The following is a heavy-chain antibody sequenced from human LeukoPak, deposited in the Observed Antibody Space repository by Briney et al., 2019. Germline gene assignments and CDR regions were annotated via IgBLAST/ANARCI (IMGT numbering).Heavy chain of an antibody. V-gene: IGHV4-34*01. CDR2: ISHSGTT. Sequence: ASETLSLTCAVYGVSFGGYYWNWIRQPPGMGLEWIGEISHSGTTNYNPSLKSRVTISVDTSKNQFSLRLNSVTAADTAVYYCARASAYSTSSGVNLWGQGTLVTVSS. J-gene: IGHJ5*02. CDR3: ARASAYSTSSGVNL. D-gene: IGHD6-6*01. CDR1: GVSFGGYY.